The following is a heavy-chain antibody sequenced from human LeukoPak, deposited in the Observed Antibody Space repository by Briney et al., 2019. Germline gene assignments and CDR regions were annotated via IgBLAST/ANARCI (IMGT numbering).Heavy chain of an antibody. V-gene: IGHV3-30*04. D-gene: IGHD3-16*01. CDR3: ARKLWHRNDC. CDR2: ISYLGKDQ. CDR1: GFIFSNYA. J-gene: IGHJ4*02. Sequence: QPGGCLRLSCAASGFIFSNYAMHWVRQAPGKGLDWVAVISYLGKDQYYADSVKGRFTISRDYSKNTLDLQMNSLRAEDTALYYCARKLWHRNDCWGQGTLVTVSS.